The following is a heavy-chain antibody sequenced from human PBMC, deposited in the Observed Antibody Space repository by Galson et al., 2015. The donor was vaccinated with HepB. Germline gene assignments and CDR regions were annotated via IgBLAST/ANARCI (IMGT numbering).Heavy chain of an antibody. Sequence: TLSLTCTVSGASIGIVDSFRSWIRQPPGKDLEWIGFMYFSGGTDFNPSLRGRASISTDTAKNQVSLNLSSVTAADTAVYYCARVGFWSNLYYYFAMDVWGPGTTVTVSS. CDR2: MYFSGGT. CDR3: ARVGFWSNLYYYFAMDV. J-gene: IGHJ6*02. D-gene: IGHD3-3*01. CDR1: GASIGIVDSF. V-gene: IGHV4-30-4*08.